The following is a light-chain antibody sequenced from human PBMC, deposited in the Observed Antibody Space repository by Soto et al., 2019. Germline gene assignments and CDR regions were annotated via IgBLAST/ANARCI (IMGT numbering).Light chain of an antibody. CDR1: GSYNF. CDR3: CSDAGRSTYV. Sequence: QRVLTQPASGTGVPGRWISITYTVGSYNFVSWYQQHPGKAPKVLIYEVSKRPSGVSDRFSGSKSGNTASLTISGLQAEDEADYYCCSDAGRSTYVFGTGTKVTVL. J-gene: IGLJ1*01. V-gene: IGLV2-23*02. CDR2: EVS.